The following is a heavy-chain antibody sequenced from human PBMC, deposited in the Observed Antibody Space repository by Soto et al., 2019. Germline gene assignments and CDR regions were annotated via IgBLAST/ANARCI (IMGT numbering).Heavy chain of an antibody. CDR3: ARENISTSAYYYYGMDV. CDR2: IYYSGST. J-gene: IGHJ6*01. V-gene: IGHV4-31*03. Sequence: QVQLQESGPGLVKPSQTLSLTCTVSGGSIRRGGYYWSWIRQHPGKGQEWIGYIYYSGSTYYNPSIKSRFTISVDTSKNQFSLKLSSVTAAATAVYYCARENISTSAYYYYGMDVW. CDR1: GGSIRRGGYY. D-gene: IGHD6-13*01.